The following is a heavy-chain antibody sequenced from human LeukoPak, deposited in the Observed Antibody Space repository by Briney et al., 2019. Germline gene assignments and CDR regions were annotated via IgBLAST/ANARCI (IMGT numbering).Heavy chain of an antibody. J-gene: IGHJ4*02. CDR1: GYSISSGYY. V-gene: IGHV4-38-2*01. CDR3: ARHAGGAYRYYFDY. D-gene: IGHD4-11*01. CDR2: IYHSGST. Sequence: SETLFLTCAVSGYSISSGYYWGWIRQPPGKGLEWIGSIYHSGSTYYNPSLKSRVTISVDTSKNQFSLKLSSVTAADTAVYYCARHAGGAYRYYFDYWGQGTLVTVSS.